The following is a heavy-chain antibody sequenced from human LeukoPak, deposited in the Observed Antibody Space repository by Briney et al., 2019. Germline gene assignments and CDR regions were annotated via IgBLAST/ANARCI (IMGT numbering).Heavy chain of an antibody. J-gene: IGHJ6*02. CDR3: ARGPIEAEDYRMDV. D-gene: IGHD6-13*01. Sequence: ASVKVSCKASGYTFTNYDINWMRQATGQGLERMGWMNPNSGSTEYAQKFQGRVTMTRSTSTSTAYMELSSLRSEDTAVFYCARGPIEAEDYRMDVWGQGTTVTVSS. CDR2: MNPNSGST. V-gene: IGHV1-8*01. CDR1: GYTFTNYD.